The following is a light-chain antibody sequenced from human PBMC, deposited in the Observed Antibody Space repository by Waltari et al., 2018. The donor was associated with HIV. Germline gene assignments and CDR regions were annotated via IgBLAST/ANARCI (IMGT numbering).Light chain of an antibody. J-gene: IGLJ2*01. Sequence: QSALTQPASVSGSPGQSLTLSCDLQDYQYVSWYQRPPGKAPKVIIYEVTNRPSGLSNRFSGSKSGNTATLTISGLQPEDEADYFCTSYISGTSPVFGRGTRVTVL. V-gene: IGLV2-14*01. CDR1: DLQDYQY. CDR3: TSYISGTSPV. CDR2: EVT.